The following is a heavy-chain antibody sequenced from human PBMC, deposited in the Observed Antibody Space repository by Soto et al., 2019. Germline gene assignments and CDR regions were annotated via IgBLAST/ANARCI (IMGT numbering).Heavy chain of an antibody. J-gene: IGHJ5*02. V-gene: IGHV4-30-4*01. CDR1: GGSISSGDYY. Sequence: PSETLSLTCTVSGGSISSGDYYWSWIRQPPGKGLEWIGYIYYSGSTYYNPSLKSRVTISVDTSKNQFSLKLSSVTAADTAVYYCARQPGSRDWFDPWGQGTLVTSPQ. D-gene: IGHD7-27*01. CDR3: ARQPGSRDWFDP. CDR2: IYYSGST.